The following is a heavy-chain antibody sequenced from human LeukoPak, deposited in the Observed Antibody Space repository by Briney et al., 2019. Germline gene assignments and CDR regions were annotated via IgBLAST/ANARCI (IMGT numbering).Heavy chain of an antibody. D-gene: IGHD6-13*01. V-gene: IGHV4-34*01. CDR1: GGSFSGYY. J-gene: IGHJ5*02. CDR3: ARMAYSSSWRPRLGWFDP. Sequence: SETLSLTCAVYGGSFSGYYWSWIRQPPGKGLEWIGEINHSGSTNYNPSLKSRVTISVDTSKSQFSLKLSSVTAADTAVYYCARMAYSSSWRPRLGWFDPWGQGTLVTVSS. CDR2: INHSGST.